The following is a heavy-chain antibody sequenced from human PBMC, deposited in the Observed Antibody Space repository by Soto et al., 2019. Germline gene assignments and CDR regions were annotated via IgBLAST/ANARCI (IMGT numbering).Heavy chain of an antibody. J-gene: IGHJ4*02. CDR1: GGSISSYY. Sequence: QVQLQESGPGLVKPSETLSLTCTVSGGSISSYYWSWIRQPPGKGLEWICYIYYSGSTNYNPSLKSRVTISVDTSKNQFSLKLSSVTAADTAVYYCARLYLSPTGSVTFDYWGQGTLVTVSS. D-gene: IGHD3-16*02. CDR3: ARLYLSPTGSVTFDY. V-gene: IGHV4-59*08. CDR2: IYYSGST.